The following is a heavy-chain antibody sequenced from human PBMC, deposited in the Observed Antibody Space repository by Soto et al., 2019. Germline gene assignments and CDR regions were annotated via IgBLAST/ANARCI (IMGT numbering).Heavy chain of an antibody. CDR2: ISWNSGSI. Sequence: EVQLVESGGGLVQPGRSLRLSCAASGFTFDDYAMHWVRQAPGKGLEWVSGISWNSGSIGYADSVKGRFTISRDNAKNSLYLQMNSLRAEDTALYYCAKDTDAGYSSSWYEGEGAFDIWGQGTMVTVSS. V-gene: IGHV3-9*01. J-gene: IGHJ3*02. CDR1: GFTFDDYA. CDR3: AKDTDAGYSSSWYEGEGAFDI. D-gene: IGHD6-13*01.